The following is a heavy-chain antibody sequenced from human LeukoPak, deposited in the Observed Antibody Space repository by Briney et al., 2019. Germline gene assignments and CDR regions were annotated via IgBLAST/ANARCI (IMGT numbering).Heavy chain of an antibody. Sequence: SETLSLTCTVSGGSISSYYWSWIRQPPGKGLEWIGYIYYSGSTNYNPSLKSRVTISVDTSKNQFSLKLSSVTAADTAVYYCARVGPYDSSGYNRYGVGYNWFDPWGQGTLVTVSS. CDR3: ARVGPYDSSGYNRYGVGYNWFDP. V-gene: IGHV4-59*01. CDR2: IYYSGST. D-gene: IGHD3-22*01. CDR1: GGSISSYY. J-gene: IGHJ5*02.